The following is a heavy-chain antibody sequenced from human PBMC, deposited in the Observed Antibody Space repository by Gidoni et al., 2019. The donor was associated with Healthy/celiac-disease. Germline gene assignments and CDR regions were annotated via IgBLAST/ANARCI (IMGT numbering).Heavy chain of an antibody. CDR1: GGSISSYY. V-gene: IGHV4-59*01. Sequence: QVQLQESGPGLVKPSETLSLTCTVPGGSISSYYWSWIRQPPVKGLEWIGYIYYRGSTNSNPSLKRRFTISVDTSKNQFSLKLSSVTAADTAVYYCARAGRDGYKMAFDYWGQGTLVTVSS. J-gene: IGHJ4*02. CDR2: IYYRGST. CDR3: ARAGRDGYKMAFDY. D-gene: IGHD5-12*01.